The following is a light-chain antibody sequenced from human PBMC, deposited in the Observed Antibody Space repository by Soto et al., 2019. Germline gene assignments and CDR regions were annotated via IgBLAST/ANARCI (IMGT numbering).Light chain of an antibody. J-gene: IGLJ1*01. V-gene: IGLV2-18*02. Sequence: QSALTQPPSVSGSPGQSVTISCSGSSSDVGSHKSVSWYKQAPGTSPKLIIFEVNNRPSGVPDRFSESNSGNTASLTISGLPAEDAADYYCSSYIASITAHVFGTGTKVTVL. CDR2: EVN. CDR1: SSDVGSHKS. CDR3: SSYIASITAHV.